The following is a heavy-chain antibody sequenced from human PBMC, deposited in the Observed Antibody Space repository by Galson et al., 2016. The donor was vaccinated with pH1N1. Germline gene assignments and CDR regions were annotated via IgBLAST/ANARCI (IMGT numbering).Heavy chain of an antibody. V-gene: IGHV3-48*04. J-gene: IGHJ3*01. CDR2: ITYTSATI. D-gene: IGHD4-23*01. Sequence: SLRLSCAASGFTFSSWHMDWVRQAPGEGLERISFITYTSATIYYADSAKGRFTVSRDNAKNSLYLQMNSLRAEDTAVYYCARPGNYDGDRRGAFDLWGQGTMVTVSP. CDR1: GFTFSSWH. CDR3: ARPGNYDGDRRGAFDL.